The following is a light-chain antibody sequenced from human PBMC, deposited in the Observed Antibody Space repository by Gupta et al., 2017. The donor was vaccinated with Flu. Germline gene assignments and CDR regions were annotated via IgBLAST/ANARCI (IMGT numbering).Light chain of an antibody. V-gene: IGKV2-28*01. J-gene: IGKJ4*01. CDR2: LGS. Sequence: IVMPQSPLSLPVTPGEPASISCRSSQSLLHSNGYNSLDWYLQKPGQSAQLLLYLGSNRASGVPDRFSGSRSGTDFTLKISRREAEDVGVYYCRQALQTPLTFGRGTKVEIK. CDR3: RQALQTPLT. CDR1: QSLLHSNGYNS.